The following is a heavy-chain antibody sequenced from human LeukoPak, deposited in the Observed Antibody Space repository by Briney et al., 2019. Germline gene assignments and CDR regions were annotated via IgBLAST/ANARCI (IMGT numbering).Heavy chain of an antibody. CDR1: GGSISSSSYY. Sequence: SETLSLTCTVPGGSISSSSYYWGWIRQPPGKGLEWIGSIYYSGSTYYNPSLKSRVTISVDTSKNQFSLKLSSVTAADTAVYYCARIEHYFDYWGQGTLVTVSS. CDR3: ARIEHYFDY. D-gene: IGHD5-24*01. CDR2: IYYSGST. J-gene: IGHJ4*02. V-gene: IGHV4-39*07.